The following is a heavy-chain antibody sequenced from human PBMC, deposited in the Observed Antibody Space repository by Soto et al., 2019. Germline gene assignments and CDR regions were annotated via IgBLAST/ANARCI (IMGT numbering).Heavy chain of an antibody. CDR1: GDSISSSNYF. CDR3: ARRYGWLYFDY. J-gene: IGHJ4*02. V-gene: IGHV4-39*01. Sequence: SETLSLSCTVCGDSISSSNYFWGWIRQPPGKGLEWIGTIFYSGSTYYNPSLKSRVTISVDTSKNQFSLRLISVTAADTALYYCARRYGWLYFDYWGQGSLVTVSS. D-gene: IGHD6-19*01. CDR2: IFYSGST.